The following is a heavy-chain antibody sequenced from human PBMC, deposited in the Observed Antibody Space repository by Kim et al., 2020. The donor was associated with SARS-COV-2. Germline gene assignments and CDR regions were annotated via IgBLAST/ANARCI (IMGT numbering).Heavy chain of an antibody. V-gene: IGHV3-9*01. CDR3: AKDSLSSGDYGMDV. CDR2: ISWNSGSI. Sequence: GGSLRLSCAASGFTFDDYAMHWVRQAPGKGLEWVSGISWNSGSIGYADSVKGRFTISRDNAKNSLYLQMNSLRAEDTALYYCAKDSLSSGDYGMDVWGQGTTVTVSS. J-gene: IGHJ6*02. CDR1: GFTFDDYA. D-gene: IGHD3-10*01.